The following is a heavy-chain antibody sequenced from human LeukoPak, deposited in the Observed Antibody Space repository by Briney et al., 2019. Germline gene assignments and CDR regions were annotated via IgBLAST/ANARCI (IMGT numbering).Heavy chain of an antibody. CDR1: GFTFGTYW. CDR2: INSDGGTT. Sequence: GGSLRLSCGASGFTFGTYWMHWVRQAPGKGLVWVSGINSDGGTTTYADSVKGRFTISRDNAKNSLYLQMNSLRAEDTAVYYCAVLTYQLLDYYFDYWGQGTLVTVSS. V-gene: IGHV3-74*01. CDR3: AVLTYQLLDYYFDY. D-gene: IGHD2-2*01. J-gene: IGHJ4*02.